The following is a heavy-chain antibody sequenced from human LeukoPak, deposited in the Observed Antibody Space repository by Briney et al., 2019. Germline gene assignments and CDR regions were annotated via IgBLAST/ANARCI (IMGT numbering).Heavy chain of an antibody. CDR2: IDYSGST. Sequence: SETLSLTCTVSGGSISSYYWSWIRQPPGKGLEWIGYIDYSGSTNYNPSLKSRVTISVDTSKNQFSLKLSSVTAADTAVYYCAREVFVGSGSYYNLDYFDYWGQGTLVTVSS. CDR3: AREVFVGSGSYYNLDYFDY. J-gene: IGHJ4*02. D-gene: IGHD3-10*01. CDR1: GGSISSYY. V-gene: IGHV4-59*01.